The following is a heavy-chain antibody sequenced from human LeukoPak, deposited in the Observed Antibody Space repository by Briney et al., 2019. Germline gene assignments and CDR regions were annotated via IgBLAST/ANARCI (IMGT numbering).Heavy chain of an antibody. Sequence: GGSLRLSCSASGFTFSSYAMHWVRQAPGKGLEYVSAISSNGGSTYYADSVKGRFTISRDNSKNTLYLQMSSLRAEDTAVYYCVKDPHYYGSGSYPTLGYWGQGTLVTVFS. CDR3: VKDPHYYGSGSYPTLGY. CDR1: GFTFSSYA. CDR2: ISSNGGST. V-gene: IGHV3-64D*06. J-gene: IGHJ4*02. D-gene: IGHD3-10*01.